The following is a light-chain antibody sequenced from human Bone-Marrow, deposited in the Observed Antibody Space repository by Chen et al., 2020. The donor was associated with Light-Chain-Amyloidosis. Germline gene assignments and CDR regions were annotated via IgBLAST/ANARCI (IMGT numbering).Light chain of an antibody. CDR2: DDS. V-gene: IGLV3-21*02. CDR1: NIGSTS. CDR3: QEWDRSSGRPV. Sequence: SYVLTQPSSVSVAPGQTATIACGGNNIGSTSVHWYQQTPGQATLLVVYDDSDLPSGIPERVSDSNTGNTGTPDISWVEAGDEADYDCQEWDRSSGRPVFGGGTELTVL. J-gene: IGLJ3*02.